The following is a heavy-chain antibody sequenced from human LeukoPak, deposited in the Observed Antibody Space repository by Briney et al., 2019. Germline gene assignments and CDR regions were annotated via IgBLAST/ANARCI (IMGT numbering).Heavy chain of an antibody. V-gene: IGHV3-21*01. CDR1: EFTFSSYR. CDR3: ARGGYSHYDY. Sequence: GGSLRLSCAASEFTFSSYRMDWVRQAPGKGLEWVASISSGSMEIYYADAVKGRFTISRDNAKNSLYLQMSSLRGEDTAVYYCARGGYSHYDYWGPGTLVIVSS. CDR2: ISSGSMEI. D-gene: IGHD6-13*01. J-gene: IGHJ4*02.